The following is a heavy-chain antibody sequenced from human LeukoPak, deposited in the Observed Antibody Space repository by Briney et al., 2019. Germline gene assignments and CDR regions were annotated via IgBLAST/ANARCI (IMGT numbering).Heavy chain of an antibody. CDR1: GYTFTSYA. CDR2: INTNTGNP. D-gene: IGHD2-21*02. Sequence: ASVKVSCKASGYTFTSYAMNWVRQAPGQGREWMGWINTNTGNPTYAQGFTRRFAFSLDTSVSTAYLQISSLKAEDTAVHYCARVVGCGGDCYSGISDYWGQGTLVTVSS. CDR3: ARVVGCGGDCYSGISDY. V-gene: IGHV7-4-1*02. J-gene: IGHJ4*02.